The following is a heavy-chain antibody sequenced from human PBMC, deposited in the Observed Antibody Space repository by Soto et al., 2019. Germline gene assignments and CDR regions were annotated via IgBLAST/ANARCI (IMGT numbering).Heavy chain of an antibody. Sequence: GSLRLSCVASGFAFSSFGMHWVGQAPGKGLEWVAIIWYDGSDKYYGDSVKGRFTISRDNSKNTLFLQMNSLRAEDTAVYHCAFGNLSYYFDYWGQGTPVTVSS. CDR1: GFAFSSFG. V-gene: IGHV3-33*01. CDR2: IWYDGSDK. J-gene: IGHJ4*02. D-gene: IGHD3-16*01. CDR3: AFGNLSYYFDY.